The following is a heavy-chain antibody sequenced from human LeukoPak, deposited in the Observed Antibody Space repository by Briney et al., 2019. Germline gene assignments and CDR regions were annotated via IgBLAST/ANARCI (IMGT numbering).Heavy chain of an antibody. D-gene: IGHD6-6*01. CDR1: GGSINNYY. Sequence: SETLSLTCTVSGGSINNYYWSWIRQPAGKALEWIGHIYSDGRTKYNPSLQSRVTMSVDTSSSHLSLVLTSVTAADTAVYYCARDRLGSSSPTYFYYYMDVWGRGTTVIVSS. J-gene: IGHJ6*03. CDR3: ARDRLGSSSPTYFYYYMDV. CDR2: IYSDGRT. V-gene: IGHV4-4*07.